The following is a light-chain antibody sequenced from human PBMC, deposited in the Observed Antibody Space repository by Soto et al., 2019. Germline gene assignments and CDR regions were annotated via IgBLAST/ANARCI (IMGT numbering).Light chain of an antibody. CDR1: SSNIGSNP. J-gene: IGLJ1*01. Sequence: QSVLTQPPSASGTPGQRVTISCSGSSSNIGSNPVNWYHQLPGRAPKLLIYSNNQRPSGVPDRFSGSKSGTSASLAVSGLQSEDEADYYCAAWDDSLNGHVFGTGTKLTVL. CDR3: AAWDDSLNGHV. CDR2: SNN. V-gene: IGLV1-44*01.